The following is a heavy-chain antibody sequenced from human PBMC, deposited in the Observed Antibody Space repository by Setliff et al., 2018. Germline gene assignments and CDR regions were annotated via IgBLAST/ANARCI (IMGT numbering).Heavy chain of an antibody. CDR2: IYWSGNT. Sequence: PSETLSLTCTVSGGSISTATYYWGWVRQSPGKGLEWIGSIYWSGNTWYNPSFKSRVTISIDTSKNQFSLKMSSVTAADTAIYYCARDTSSDWAAWFDPWSQGILVTVSS. J-gene: IGHJ5*02. D-gene: IGHD3-22*01. CDR3: ARDTSSDWAAWFDP. V-gene: IGHV4-39*07. CDR1: GGSISTATYY.